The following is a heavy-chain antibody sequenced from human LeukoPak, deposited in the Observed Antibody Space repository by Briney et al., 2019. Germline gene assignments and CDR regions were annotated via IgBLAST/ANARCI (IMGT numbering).Heavy chain of an antibody. CDR2: IKSKTDGGTT. J-gene: IGHJ4*02. Sequence: PGGSLRLSCAASGFTFSNAWMTWVRQGPGKGLEWVGRIKSKTDGGTTDYAAPVKGRFTISRDDSKNTLYLQINSLKTEDTAVYSCPTPPDIPQFDYGGQEPLVTVSS. CDR3: PTPPDIPQFDY. CDR1: GFTFSNAW. V-gene: IGHV3-15*01.